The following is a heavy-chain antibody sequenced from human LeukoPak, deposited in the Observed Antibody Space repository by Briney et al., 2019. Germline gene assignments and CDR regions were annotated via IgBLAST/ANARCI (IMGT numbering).Heavy chain of an antibody. CDR3: ARSYRESSGY. D-gene: IGHD3-22*01. CDR1: SGSISSSSYY. V-gene: IGHV4-39*02. CDR2: IYYSGST. J-gene: IGHJ4*02. Sequence: PSETLSLTCTVSSGSISSSSYYWGWIRQPPGKGLEWIGSIYYSGSTYYNPSLKSRVTISVDTSKNHFSPKLSSVTAADTAVYYCARSYRESSGYWGQGTLVTVSS.